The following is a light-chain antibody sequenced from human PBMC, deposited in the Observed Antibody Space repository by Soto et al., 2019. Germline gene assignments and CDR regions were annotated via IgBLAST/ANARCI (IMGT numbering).Light chain of an antibody. J-gene: IGKJ5*01. CDR3: QQYDSLPIT. CDR2: DAS. V-gene: IGKV1-33*01. CDR1: QDIRYY. Sequence: DIQRTQSPSSLSASVGDRVTIACQSSQDIRYYLNWFQQKPGKAPKVLIYDASRLETGVPSRFSGSGSGTHFSLAISSLQPEDIATYYCQQYDSLPITFGQGTRLEIK.